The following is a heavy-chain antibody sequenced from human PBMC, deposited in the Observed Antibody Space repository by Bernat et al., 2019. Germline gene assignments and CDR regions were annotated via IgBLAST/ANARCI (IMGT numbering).Heavy chain of an antibody. D-gene: IGHD6-6*01. CDR1: GFTFSSYS. J-gene: IGHJ4*02. V-gene: IGHV3-48*02. CDR2: ISSSSSTI. CDR3: ARLETDIAARRVDY. Sequence: EVQLVESGGGLVQPGGSLRLSCAASGFTFSSYSMNWVRQAPGKGLEWVSYISSSSSTIYYADSVKGRFTISRDNAKNSLYLQMNSLRDEDTAVYYCARLETDIAARRVDYWDQGTLVTVSS.